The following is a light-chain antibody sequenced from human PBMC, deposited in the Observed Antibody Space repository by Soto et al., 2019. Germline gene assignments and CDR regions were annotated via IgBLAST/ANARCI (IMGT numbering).Light chain of an antibody. CDR1: SGHSSYA. CDR2: LNSDGSH. V-gene: IGLV4-69*01. Sequence: QLVLTQSPSASASLGASVKLTCTLSSGHSSYAIAWHQQQPEKGPRYLMTLNSDGSHSKGDGIPDRFSGSSSGAERYLTISSLQSEDEADYYCQTWGTGTVVFGGGTKLTVL. J-gene: IGLJ2*01. CDR3: QTWGTGTVV.